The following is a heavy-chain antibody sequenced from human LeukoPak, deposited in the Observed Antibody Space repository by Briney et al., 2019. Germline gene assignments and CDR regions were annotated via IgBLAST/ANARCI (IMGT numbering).Heavy chain of an antibody. J-gene: IGHJ5*01. V-gene: IGHV5-51*01. CDR1: GYSFTSYW. CDR2: ILPGDSDT. D-gene: IGHD3-9*01. CDR3: ARQYYDILTGPNWFDS. Sequence: GESLKISCKASGYSFTSYWIGWVRQMPGKALEWMGIILPGDSDTRYSPSFQGQVTIPADKSITTAYLQWSSLKASDTAIYYCARQYYDILTGPNWFDSWGQGTLVTVSS.